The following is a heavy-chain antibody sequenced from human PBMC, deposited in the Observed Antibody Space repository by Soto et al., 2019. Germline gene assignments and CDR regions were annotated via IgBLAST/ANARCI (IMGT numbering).Heavy chain of an antibody. D-gene: IGHD5-12*01. CDR1: GYTFTSYG. CDR2: ISAYNGNT. V-gene: IGHV1-18*01. Sequence: GASVKVSCKASGYTFTSYGISWVRQAPGQGLEWMGWISAYNGNTNYAQKLQGRVTMTTDTSTSTAYMELRSLRSDDTAVYYCGREPPPPGGSPPRPSPFAYRARGTLATVPS. CDR3: GREPPPPGGSPPRPSPFAY. J-gene: IGHJ4*02.